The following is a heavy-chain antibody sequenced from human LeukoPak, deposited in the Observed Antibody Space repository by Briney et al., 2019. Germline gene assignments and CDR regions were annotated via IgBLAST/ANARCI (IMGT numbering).Heavy chain of an antibody. CDR2: IRYDGSNK. Sequence: GGSLRLSCAASGFTFSSYGMHWVRQAPGKGLEWVAFIRYDGSNKYYADSVKGRFTISRDNSKNTLYLQMNSLRAGDTAVYYCAKDTPAMVRGVIGDYNWFDPWGQGTLVTVSS. D-gene: IGHD3-10*01. CDR1: GFTFSSYG. CDR3: AKDTPAMVRGVIGDYNWFDP. J-gene: IGHJ5*02. V-gene: IGHV3-30*02.